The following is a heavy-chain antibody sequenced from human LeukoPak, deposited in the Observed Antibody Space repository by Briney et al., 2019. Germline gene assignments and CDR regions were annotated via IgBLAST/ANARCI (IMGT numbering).Heavy chain of an antibody. CDR3: ARALFVKTGAAASGYSDY. J-gene: IGHJ4*02. D-gene: IGHD2-15*01. CDR1: GGSISSYY. CDR2: IYYSGST. V-gene: IGHV4-59*01. Sequence: SETLSLTCTVSGGSISSYYWSWIRQPPGKGLEWIGYIYYSGSTNYNPSLKSRVTISVDTSKNQFSLKLSSVTAADTAVYYCARALFVKTGAAASGYSDYWGQGTLVTVSS.